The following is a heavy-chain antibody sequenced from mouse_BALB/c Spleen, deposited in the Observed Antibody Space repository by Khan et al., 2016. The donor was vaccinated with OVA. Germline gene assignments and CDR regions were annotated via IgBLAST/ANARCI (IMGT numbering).Heavy chain of an antibody. J-gene: IGHJ1*01. CDR1: GYTFTNYG. CDR3: ASGVHWYFDV. Sequence: QIQLVQSGPELKKPGETVKISCKASGYTFTNYGMNWMKQAPGKGLKWMGWINTYTGEPTYADDFKGRFAFSLETSASTAYLQINNLKNEDTATYFSASGVHWYFDVWGAGTTVTVSS. V-gene: IGHV9-3-1*01. CDR2: INTYTGEP.